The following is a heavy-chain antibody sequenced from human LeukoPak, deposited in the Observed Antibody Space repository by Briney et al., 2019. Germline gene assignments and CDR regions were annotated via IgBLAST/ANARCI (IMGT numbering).Heavy chain of an antibody. J-gene: IGHJ3*02. D-gene: IGHD1-14*01. V-gene: IGHV3-23*01. Sequence: GGSLTLSCARSGLTLSIYAMRSARQAPGGGREWVSVVSGSGGSTDYADSVKGRFTISRDNFKNTVDLQMNSLRAEDTAVYYCVRGVPETWMRGTFDIWGQGTMVTVSS. CDR3: VRGVPETWMRGTFDI. CDR2: VSGSGGST. CDR1: GLTLSIYA.